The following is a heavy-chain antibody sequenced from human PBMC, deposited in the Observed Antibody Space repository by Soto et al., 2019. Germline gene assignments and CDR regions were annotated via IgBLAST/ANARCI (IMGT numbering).Heavy chain of an antibody. CDR2: ISAYNGNT. D-gene: IGHD2-2*01. J-gene: IGHJ6*02. V-gene: IGHV1-18*04. Sequence: GASVKVSCKASGYTFTSYGISWVRQAPGQGLEWMGWISAYNGNTNYAQKLQGRVTMTTDTSTSTAYMELRSLRSDDTAVYYCARVEDVVVPAAKGGDYGMDVWGQGTTVTVSS. CDR3: ARVEDVVVPAAKGGDYGMDV. CDR1: GYTFTSYG.